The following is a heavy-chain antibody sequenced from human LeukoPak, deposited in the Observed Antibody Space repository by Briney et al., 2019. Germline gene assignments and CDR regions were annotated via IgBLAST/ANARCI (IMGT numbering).Heavy chain of an antibody. CDR3: AKDRGYYYYMDV. CDR1: GFTLSSYG. J-gene: IGHJ6*03. Sequence: GGSLRLSCAASGFTLSSYGMHWVRQAPGKGLEWVAFIRYDGSNKYYADSVKGRFTISRDNSKNTLYLQMNSLRAEDTAVYYCAKDRGYYYYMDVWGKGTTVTVSS. CDR2: IRYDGSNK. V-gene: IGHV3-30*02.